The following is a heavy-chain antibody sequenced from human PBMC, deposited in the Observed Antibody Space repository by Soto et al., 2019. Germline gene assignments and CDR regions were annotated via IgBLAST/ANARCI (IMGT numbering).Heavy chain of an antibody. V-gene: IGHV4-30-4*01. CDR1: AGSIRSGDYY. J-gene: IGHJ4*02. CDR3: AAEQGNFYLDH. D-gene: IGHD1-1*01. CDR2: IDHSGSA. Sequence: QVQLQESGPGLVKPSQTLSLTCTVSAGSIRSGDYYWTWIRQPPGKGLEWIGYIDHSGSAYYNPSLKSRATISIDTSNNQFSLKMTAVTAPDTAVYYCAAEQGNFYLDHWGQGTLVTVSS.